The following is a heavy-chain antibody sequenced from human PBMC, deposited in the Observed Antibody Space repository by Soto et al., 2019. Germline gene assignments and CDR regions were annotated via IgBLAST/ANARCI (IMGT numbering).Heavy chain of an antibody. Sequence: GGSLRLSCAASGFTFSFYAMSWVRQAPGKGLEWVSAISDTGGSTYSADSVKGRFIISRDNSKNTLYLQMNSLRAEDTAVYYCARDCTNGVCYKGEGFDPWGQGTLVTVSS. V-gene: IGHV3-23*01. J-gene: IGHJ5*02. CDR2: ISDTGGST. D-gene: IGHD2-8*01. CDR1: GFTFSFYA. CDR3: ARDCTNGVCYKGEGFDP.